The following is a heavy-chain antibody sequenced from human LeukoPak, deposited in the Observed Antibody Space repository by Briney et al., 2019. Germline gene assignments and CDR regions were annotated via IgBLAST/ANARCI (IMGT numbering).Heavy chain of an antibody. CDR2: INHRGIT. CDR3: ARRRTSCLDY. D-gene: IGHD2-2*01. V-gene: IGHV4-34*01. CDR1: GGSFSDYY. J-gene: IGHJ4*02. Sequence: PSETLSLTCVVYGGSFSDYYWSWIRQPPGKGLEWIGEINHRGITNYNPSLTSRVTISVDTSKNQFSLNLTSLTAADTAVYYCARRRTSCLDYWGQGTLVTVSS.